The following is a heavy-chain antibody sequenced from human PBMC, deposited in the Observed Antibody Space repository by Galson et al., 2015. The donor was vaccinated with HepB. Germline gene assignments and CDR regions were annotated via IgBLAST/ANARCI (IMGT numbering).Heavy chain of an antibody. D-gene: IGHD3-22*01. V-gene: IGHV6-1*01. CDR3: ARDPPRGRYFDSSGYSRAFDI. CDR2: TYYTSKWYN. Sequence: CAISGDSVSSNDATWNWIRQSPSRGLEWLGRTYYTSKWYNDYTVSVKSRITIDPDTSKNQFSLQLKSVTPEDTALYYCARDPPRGRYFDSSGYSRAFDIWGQGTMVTVSS. CDR1: GDSVSSNDAT. J-gene: IGHJ3*02.